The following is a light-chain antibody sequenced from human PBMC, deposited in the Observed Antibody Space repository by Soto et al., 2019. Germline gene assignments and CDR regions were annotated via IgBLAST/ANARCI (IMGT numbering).Light chain of an antibody. Sequence: DIQMTQSPSTLSASVGDRVTITCRASQSISSWLAWYQQKPGKAPKLLIYKASSLESGVPSRFSGSGSGTEFTLTISCLQPDDFATYYCQQYNNYPWTFGQGTKVDIK. CDR2: KAS. CDR3: QQYNNYPWT. J-gene: IGKJ1*01. CDR1: QSISSW. V-gene: IGKV1-5*03.